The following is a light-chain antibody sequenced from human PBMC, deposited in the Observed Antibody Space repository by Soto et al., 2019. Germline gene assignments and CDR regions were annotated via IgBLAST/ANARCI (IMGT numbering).Light chain of an antibody. CDR2: AAS. V-gene: IGKV1-6*01. CDR3: LQDYGNSWT. CDR1: RDVGSD. Sequence: QKTQSPSYLSPSMAGKIMITCRATRDVGSDVRWYQLKPGHAPRLLIYAASYLYTGVPSTISGSRSGTEFTLTISSLHLEDFGSYSCLQDYGNSWTFGRG. J-gene: IGKJ1*01.